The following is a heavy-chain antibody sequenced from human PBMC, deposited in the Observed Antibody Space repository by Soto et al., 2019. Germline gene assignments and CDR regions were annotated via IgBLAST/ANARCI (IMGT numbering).Heavy chain of an antibody. CDR1: GFTFSSYG. CDR3: AKPLDFWSGPAY. D-gene: IGHD3-3*01. V-gene: IGHV3-30*18. Sequence: GGSLRLSCAASGFTFSSYGMHWVRQAPGKGLEWVAVISYDGSNKYYADSVKGRFTISRDNSKNTLYLQVNSLRAEDTAVYYCAKPLDFWSGPAYWGQGTLVTVSS. J-gene: IGHJ4*02. CDR2: ISYDGSNK.